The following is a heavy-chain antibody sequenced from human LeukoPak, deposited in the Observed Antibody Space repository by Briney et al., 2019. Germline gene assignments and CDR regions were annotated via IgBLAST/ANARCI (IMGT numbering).Heavy chain of an antibody. Sequence: GASVKVSCKASGYTFTSYGISWVRQAPGQGLEWMGWISAYNGNTNYAQKLQGRVTMTTDTSTSTAYMELRSLRSDDTAVYYCARGCSSLTSGGYYYYYMDVWGKGTTVTVSS. CDR2: ISAYNGNT. V-gene: IGHV1-18*01. D-gene: IGHD2-2*01. CDR1: GYTFTSYG. J-gene: IGHJ6*03. CDR3: ARGCSSLTSGGYYYYYMDV.